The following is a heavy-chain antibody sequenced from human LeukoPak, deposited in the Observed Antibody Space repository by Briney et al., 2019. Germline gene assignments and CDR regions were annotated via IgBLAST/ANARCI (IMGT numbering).Heavy chain of an antibody. CDR3: ARDSYGDQDYYYYGMDV. J-gene: IGHJ6*02. CDR1: GGSISSYY. CDR2: IYYSGST. D-gene: IGHD4-17*01. V-gene: IGHV4-59*01. Sequence: SETLSLTCTVSGGSISSYYWSWIRQPPGKGLEWIGYIYYSGSTNYNPSLKSRVTMSVDTSKNQFSLKLSSVTAADTAVYYCARDSYGDQDYYYYGMDVWGQGTTVTVSS.